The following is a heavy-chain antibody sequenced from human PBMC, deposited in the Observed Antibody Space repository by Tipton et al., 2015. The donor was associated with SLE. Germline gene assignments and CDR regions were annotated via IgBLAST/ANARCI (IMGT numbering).Heavy chain of an antibody. CDR2: IRDSGST. CDR1: GSSVSSTNW. Sequence: PGLVKPSGTLSLTCAVSGSSVSSTNWWSWVRQPPGKGLEWIGYIRDSGSTKYNPSLKSRVTISVDTSKNQFSLKLSSVTAADTAVYYCARDRDYFYDSSGFDYWCQGTLVTISS. D-gene: IGHD3-22*01. CDR3: ARDRDYFYDSSGFDY. V-gene: IGHV4-4*02. J-gene: IGHJ4*02.